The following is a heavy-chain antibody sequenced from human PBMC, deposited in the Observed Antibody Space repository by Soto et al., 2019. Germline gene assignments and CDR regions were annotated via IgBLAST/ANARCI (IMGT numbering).Heavy chain of an antibody. CDR1: GGTLSSYA. CDR3: ARGRRFLITFGGVNYYFDH. Sequence: SVKVSCKASGGTLSSYAISWVRQAPGQGLGWMGGIIPIFGNAGYAQKFQGRVTITGNNSMSTAYMELSSLRSEDTAVYYCARGRRFLITFGGVNYYFDHWGQGTPVTVSS. D-gene: IGHD3-16*01. J-gene: IGHJ4*02. CDR2: IIPIFGNA. V-gene: IGHV1-69*06.